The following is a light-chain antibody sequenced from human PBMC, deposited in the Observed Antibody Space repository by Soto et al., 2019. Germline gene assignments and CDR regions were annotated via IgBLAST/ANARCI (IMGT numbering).Light chain of an antibody. CDR1: QGVSSN. CDR3: QRFNSYPLT. J-gene: IGKJ4*01. Sequence: IQLTQSPSSLSASVGDRVNITCRASQGVSSNVAWYLQKPGKAPLLLIYGASTLQSGVPARFSGSGSGTDFSLTISSLQPEDFATYYCQRFNSYPLTFGGGTRVEIK. V-gene: IGKV1-9*01. CDR2: GAS.